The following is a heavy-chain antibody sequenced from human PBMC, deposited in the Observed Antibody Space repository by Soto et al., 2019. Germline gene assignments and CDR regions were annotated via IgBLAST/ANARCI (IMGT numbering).Heavy chain of an antibody. V-gene: IGHV3-23*01. CDR2: ISGSGGST. D-gene: IGHD2-2*01. CDR3: AKPSVQWSSRNWLDP. J-gene: IGHJ5*02. Sequence: GSLRLSCAASGFTFSRYAMSWVRQAPGKGLEWVSAISGSGGSTYYADSVKGRFTISRDNSKNTLYLQMNSLRAEDTAVYYCAKPSVQWSSRNWLDPWGQGTLVTVSS. CDR1: GFTFSRYA.